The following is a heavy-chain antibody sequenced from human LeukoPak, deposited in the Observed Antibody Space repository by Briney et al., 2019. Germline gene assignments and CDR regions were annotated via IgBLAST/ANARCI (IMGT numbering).Heavy chain of an antibody. CDR3: ARDRYTVGPDAFDI. CDR2: IYTSGST. D-gene: IGHD3-16*02. J-gene: IGHJ3*02. Sequence: SETLSLTCTVSGGSISSYYWSWIRQPAGKGLEWIGRIYTSGSTNYNPSLKSRVTMSVDTSKNQFSLKLSSVTAADTAVYYCARDRYTVGPDAFDIWGQGTMVAVSS. CDR1: GGSISSYY. V-gene: IGHV4-4*07.